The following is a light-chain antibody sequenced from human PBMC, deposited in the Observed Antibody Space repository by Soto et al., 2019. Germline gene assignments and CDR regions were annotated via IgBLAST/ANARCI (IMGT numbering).Light chain of an antibody. CDR3: QQSYSSPWT. CDR2: AAS. V-gene: IGKV1-39*01. Sequence: DIQMTQSPSSLSASVRDRVTITCRASQSISYYLNWYQQKPGRAPKTLIYAASSLQSGVPSRFSGGGSGTDFTLTITSLQPEDFATYYCQQSYSSPWTFGQGTKVDIK. J-gene: IGKJ1*01. CDR1: QSISYY.